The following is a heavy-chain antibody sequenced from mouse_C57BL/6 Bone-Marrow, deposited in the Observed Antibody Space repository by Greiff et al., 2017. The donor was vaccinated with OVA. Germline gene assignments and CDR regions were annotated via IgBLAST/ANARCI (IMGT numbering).Heavy chain of an antibody. CDR2: IDPSDSYT. J-gene: IGHJ2*01. Sequence: VQLQQPGAELVMPGASVKLSCKASGYTFTSYWMHWVKQRSGQGLEWIGEIDPSDSYTNYNQKFKGKSTLTVDKSSSTAYMQLSSLTSEDSAVYYCARSPDYGSSYEWYYFDYWGQGTTLTVSS. CDR1: GYTFTSYW. D-gene: IGHD1-1*01. CDR3: ARSPDYGSSYEWYYFDY. V-gene: IGHV1-69*01.